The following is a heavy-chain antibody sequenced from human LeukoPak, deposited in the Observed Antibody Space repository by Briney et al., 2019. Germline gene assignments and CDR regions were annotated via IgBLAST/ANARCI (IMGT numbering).Heavy chain of an antibody. CDR2: MYYRGIT. Sequence: PSETLSLTCSVSGDSIDAAYWSWIRQPPGKGLEWIGYMYYRGITNYYPSLKSRVTISIDTSKNDFSLSLSSVTAADTAVYYCARLAMIIGRDAFHLWGQGTLVTVS. J-gene: IGHJ3*01. V-gene: IGHV4-59*08. CDR3: ARLAMIIGRDAFHL. CDR1: GDSIDAAY. D-gene: IGHD3-22*01.